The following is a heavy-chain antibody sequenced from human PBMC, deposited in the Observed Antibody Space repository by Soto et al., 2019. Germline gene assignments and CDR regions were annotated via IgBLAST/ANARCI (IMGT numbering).Heavy chain of an antibody. CDR2: ISNDGSNK. J-gene: IGHJ2*01. CDR3: ARTYASSSGFGYFDL. V-gene: IGHV3-30*03. Sequence: QVQMVESGGGVVQPGRSLRLSCAASGFTFRNYGMHWVRQAPGKGLEWVAVISNDGSNKYYGDSVKGRFTLSRDNSNNTLYLQMNILRTEDTAVYYCARTYASSSGFGYFDLWGRGTLVTVSS. CDR1: GFTFRNYG. D-gene: IGHD6-6*01.